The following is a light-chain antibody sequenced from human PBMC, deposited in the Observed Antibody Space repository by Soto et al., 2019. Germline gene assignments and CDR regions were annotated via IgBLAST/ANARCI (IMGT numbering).Light chain of an antibody. CDR3: QQRGTWPPVIS. Sequence: EIVLPQSPGTLSLSPGERATLSCRASQSGSTYFAWIQQKPGQAPRLLIYGASKRADGIPARFSGSESGTDFTLTISSLEPEDFGIYYCQQRGTWPPVISFGQGTRLEIK. V-gene: IGKV3-11*01. CDR2: GAS. CDR1: QSGSTY. J-gene: IGKJ5*01.